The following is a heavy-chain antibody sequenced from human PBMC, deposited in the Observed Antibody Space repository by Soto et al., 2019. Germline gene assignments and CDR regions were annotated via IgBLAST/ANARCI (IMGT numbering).Heavy chain of an antibody. CDR2: IYYSGST. V-gene: IGHV4-59*01. CDR1: GGSISSYY. Sequence: SETLSLTCTVSGGSISSYYWSWIRQPPGKGLEWIGYIYYSGSTNYNPSLKSRVTISVDTSKNQFSLKLSSVTAADTAVYYCARDAVAGSFDYWGQGTLVTVSS. D-gene: IGHD6-19*01. J-gene: IGHJ4*02. CDR3: ARDAVAGSFDY.